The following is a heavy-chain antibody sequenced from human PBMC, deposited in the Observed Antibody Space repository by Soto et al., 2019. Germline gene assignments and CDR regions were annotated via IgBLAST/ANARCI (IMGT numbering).Heavy chain of an antibody. Sequence: HPGGSLRLSCAASGFTFSSYGMHWVRQAPGKGLEWVAVIWYDGSNRYYIDSVKGRFTISRDNSKNTLYLQMNSLRAEDTAVYYCATSGLDYYDSSGYFAGFDYWGQGTLVTVSS. CDR3: ATSGLDYYDSSGYFAGFDY. CDR2: IWYDGSNR. V-gene: IGHV3-33*01. CDR1: GFTFSSYG. D-gene: IGHD3-22*01. J-gene: IGHJ4*02.